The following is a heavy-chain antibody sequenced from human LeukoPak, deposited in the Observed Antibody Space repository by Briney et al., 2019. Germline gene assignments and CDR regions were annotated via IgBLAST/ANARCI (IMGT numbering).Heavy chain of an antibody. CDR2: IKEDGSQR. CDR1: GFTFSSYW. V-gene: IGHV3-7*01. Sequence: QPGGSLRLSCAVSGFTFSSYWMSWVRQAPGKGLEWVANIKEDGSQRSYVDSVKGRFTISRDNAKNSLYLQMNSLRAEDTAVYYCARGRGSGSYYYYYYYMDVWGKGTTVTVSS. CDR3: ARGRGSGSYYYYYYYMDV. J-gene: IGHJ6*03. D-gene: IGHD3-10*01.